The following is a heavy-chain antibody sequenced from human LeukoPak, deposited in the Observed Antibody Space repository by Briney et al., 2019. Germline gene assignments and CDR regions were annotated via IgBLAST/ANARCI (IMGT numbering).Heavy chain of an antibody. J-gene: IGHJ6*03. D-gene: IGHD3-10*01. CDR3: ARDYYGHYYMDV. V-gene: IGHV4-59*13. CDR1: GGSISAYY. Sequence: SETLSLTCTVSGGSISAYYWSWIRRPPGKGLEWIGYMYYSGSSNYNPSLKSRVTISVDTSKNQFSLKLNSVTAADTAVYYCARDYYGHYYMDVWGKGTTVTISS. CDR2: MYYSGSS.